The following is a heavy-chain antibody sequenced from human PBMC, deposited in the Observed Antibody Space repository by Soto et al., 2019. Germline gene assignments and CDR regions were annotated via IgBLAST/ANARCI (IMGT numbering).Heavy chain of an antibody. D-gene: IGHD3-10*02. CDR3: SRVKYTDYARSNDH. CDR2: IRSSRSSI. Sequence: GGPLRLSCAASGFTFSSYEMSLVRQALGKALEWVSYIRSSRSSISYADSVKGGFTISRDNAKNSLSVPMSTLRAERSAVYYCSRVKYTDYARSNDHWGQGT. CDR1: GFTFSSYE. V-gene: IGHV3-48*03. J-gene: IGHJ4*02.